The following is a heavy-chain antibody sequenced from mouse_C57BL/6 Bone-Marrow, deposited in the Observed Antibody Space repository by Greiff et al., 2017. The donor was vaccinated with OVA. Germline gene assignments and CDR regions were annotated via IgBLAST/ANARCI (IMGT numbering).Heavy chain of an antibody. D-gene: IGHD2-4*01. CDR3: TKDDYSAWFAY. Sequence: VKVVESGAELVRPGASVTLSCKASGYTFTDYEMHWVKQTPVHGLEWIGAIDPETGGTAYNQKFKGKAILTADKSSSTAYMELRSLTSEDSAVYYCTKDDYSAWFAYWGQGTLVTVSA. CDR1: GYTFTDYE. CDR2: IDPETGGT. V-gene: IGHV1-15*01. J-gene: IGHJ3*01.